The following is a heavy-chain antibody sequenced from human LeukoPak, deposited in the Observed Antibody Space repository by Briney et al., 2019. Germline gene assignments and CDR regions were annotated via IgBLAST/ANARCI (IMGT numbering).Heavy chain of an antibody. CDR2: IVVGSGNT. Sequence: VTSVKVSCKASGFTFTSSAVQWVRQARGQRLEWIGWIVVGSGNTNYAQKFQERVTITRDMSTSTVYMELSSLRSEDKAVYYCAAEGRPTVVTFRKGAVDLWGQGTMVTVSS. V-gene: IGHV1-58*01. D-gene: IGHD4-23*01. CDR3: AAEGRPTVVTFRKGAVDL. J-gene: IGHJ3*01. CDR1: GFTFTSSA.